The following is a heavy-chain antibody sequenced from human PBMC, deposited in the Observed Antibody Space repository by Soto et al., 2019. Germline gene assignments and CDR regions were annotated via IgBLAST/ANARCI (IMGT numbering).Heavy chain of an antibody. Sequence: GASVKVSCKASGGTFSSYAISWGRQAPGQGLEWMGGIIPIFGTANYAQKFQGRVTITADESTSTAYMELSSLRSEDTAVYYCARELATVVPGWFAPSGQGTLVTVSS. CDR3: ARELATVVPGWFAP. CDR2: IIPIFGTA. CDR1: GGTFSSYA. J-gene: IGHJ5*02. V-gene: IGHV1-69*13. D-gene: IGHD5-12*01.